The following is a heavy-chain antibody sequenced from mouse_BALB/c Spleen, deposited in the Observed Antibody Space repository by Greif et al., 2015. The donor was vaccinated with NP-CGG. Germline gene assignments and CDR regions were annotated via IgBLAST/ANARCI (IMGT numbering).Heavy chain of an antibody. Sequence: EVKLVESGPRLVKPSQTLSLTCSVTGDSITSGYWNWIRKFPGNKLEYMGYISYSGSTYYNPSLKSRISITRDTSKNQYYLQLNSVTTEDTATYYCARWGYGSSYWYFDVWGAGTTVTVSS. CDR2: ISYSGST. D-gene: IGHD1-1*01. CDR1: GDSITSGY. V-gene: IGHV3-8*02. CDR3: ARWGYGSSYWYFDV. J-gene: IGHJ1*01.